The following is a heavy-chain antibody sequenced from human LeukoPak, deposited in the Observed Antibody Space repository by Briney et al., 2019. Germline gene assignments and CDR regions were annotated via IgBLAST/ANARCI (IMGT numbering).Heavy chain of an antibody. CDR1: GFTFSSYV. CDR2: ISSSSYI. CDR3: ARVTVAGSGYYYGMDV. D-gene: IGHD6-19*01. J-gene: IGHJ6*02. V-gene: IGHV3-21*01. Sequence: PGGSLRLSCAASGFTFSSYVMYWVRQAPGKGLEWVSSISSSSYIYYADSVKGRFTISRDNAKNSLYLQMNSLRAEDTAVYYCARVTVAGSGYYYGMDVWGQGTTVTVSS.